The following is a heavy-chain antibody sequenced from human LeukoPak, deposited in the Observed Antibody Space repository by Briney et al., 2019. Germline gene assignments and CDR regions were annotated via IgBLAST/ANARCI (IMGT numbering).Heavy chain of an antibody. V-gene: IGHV4-39*01. CDR1: GGSIRSSSYS. Sequence: SETLSLTCTVFGGSIRSSSYSWGWIRQPPGKGLEWIGSIYYSGNTYNNPSLKSRVTMSVDTSKNQFSLKLSSVTAADTAVYYCARHGHYYDSSVYYYYFDYWGQGTLVTVSS. CDR2: IYYSGNT. D-gene: IGHD3-22*01. J-gene: IGHJ4*02. CDR3: ARHGHYYDSSVYYYYFDY.